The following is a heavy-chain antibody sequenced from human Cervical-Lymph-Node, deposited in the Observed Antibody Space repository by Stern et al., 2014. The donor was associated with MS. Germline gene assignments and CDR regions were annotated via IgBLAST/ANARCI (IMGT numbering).Heavy chain of an antibody. J-gene: IGHJ5*02. D-gene: IGHD6-13*01. CDR2: IFPVFGTP. CDR3: ALSSETSDRWYSLGYDL. V-gene: IGHV1-69*01. Sequence: VQLVQSGAEVTKPGSSVKVSCKASGGNFSKFPSSWVRQAPGQELEWMGGIFPVFGTPTYAQEFRGRVTITAEVSTSTVYMEQSSLRSDDTAVYYCALSSETSDRWYSLGYDLWGQGTLVTVSS. CDR1: GGNFSKFP.